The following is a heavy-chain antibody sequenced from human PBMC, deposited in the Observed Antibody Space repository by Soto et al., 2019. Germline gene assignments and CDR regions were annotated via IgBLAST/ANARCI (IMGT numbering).Heavy chain of an antibody. CDR3: ARSSFGVVISYYYYGMDV. V-gene: IGHV3-21*01. Sequence: EVQLVESGGGLVKPGGSLRLSCAASGFTFSSYSMNWVRQAPGKGLEWVSSISSSSSYIYYADSVKGRFTISRDNAKNSLYLQMNSLRAEDTAVYYCARSSFGVVISYYYYGMDVWGQGTTVTVSS. D-gene: IGHD3-3*01. CDR2: ISSSSSYI. J-gene: IGHJ6*02. CDR1: GFTFSSYS.